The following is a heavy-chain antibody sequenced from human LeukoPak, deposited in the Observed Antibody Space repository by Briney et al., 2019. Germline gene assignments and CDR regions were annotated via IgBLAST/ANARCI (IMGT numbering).Heavy chain of an antibody. J-gene: IGHJ4*02. Sequence: MPSETLSLTCTVSGDSISTYYWNWIRQPPGKGLEWIGYIYHSGSTNYNPSLKSRVTISVDTSKNQFSLKLSSVTAADTAVYYCARAFSSSSFYFNYWGQGTLVTVSS. CDR2: IYHSGST. CDR3: ARAFSSSSFYFNY. CDR1: GDSISTYY. V-gene: IGHV4-59*01. D-gene: IGHD6-6*01.